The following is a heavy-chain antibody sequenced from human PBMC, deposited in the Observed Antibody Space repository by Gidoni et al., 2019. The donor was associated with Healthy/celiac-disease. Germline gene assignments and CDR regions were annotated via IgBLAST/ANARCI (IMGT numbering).Heavy chain of an antibody. Sequence: QVPLVQSGAEVKKPGASVKVSCKASGYTFTGYYMHWVRQAPGQGLEWMGWINPNSGGTNYAQKFQGRVTMTRDTSISTAYMELSRLRSDDTAVYYCARDLYPYSSSYGMDVWGQGTTVTVSS. CDR1: GYTFTGYY. CDR3: ARDLYPYSSSYGMDV. CDR2: INPNSGGT. V-gene: IGHV1-2*02. D-gene: IGHD6-13*01. J-gene: IGHJ6*02.